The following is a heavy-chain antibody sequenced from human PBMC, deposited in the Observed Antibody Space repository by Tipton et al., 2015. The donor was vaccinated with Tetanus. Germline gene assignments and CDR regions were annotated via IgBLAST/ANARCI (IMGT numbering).Heavy chain of an antibody. J-gene: IGHJ3*01. CDR2: IYYSGST. CDR3: ARGYGFGGGLDAFDF. CDR1: GGSISSYY. D-gene: IGHD3-10*01. V-gene: IGHV4-59*01. Sequence: QLVQSGAEVKPSETLSLTCTVSGGSISSYYWSWIRQPPGKGLEWIGYIYYSGSTKYNPSLKSRVTISVDTSKNQFSLKLSSVTAADTAVYYCARGYGFGGGLDAFDFWGQGTMVTVSS.